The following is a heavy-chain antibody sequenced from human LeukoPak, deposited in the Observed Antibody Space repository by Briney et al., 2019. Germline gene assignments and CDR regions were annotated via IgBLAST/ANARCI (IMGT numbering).Heavy chain of an antibody. CDR3: TTDRPHNNRDY. CDR1: VFTFSNAW. D-gene: IGHD1-14*01. CDR2: IKSKTDGGTT. J-gene: IGHJ4*02. V-gene: IGHV3-15*01. Sequence: GGSLRLSCAASVFTFSNAWVSWVRQAPGKGLEWVGRIKSKTDGGTTDYAAPVKGRFTIPRDDSKNTLYLQMNSLKTEDTAVYYCTTDRPHNNRDYWGQGTLVTVFS.